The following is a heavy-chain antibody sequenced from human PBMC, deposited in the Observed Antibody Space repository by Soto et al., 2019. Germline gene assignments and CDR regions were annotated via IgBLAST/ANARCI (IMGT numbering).Heavy chain of an antibody. CDR1: GGSVTSDEDY. D-gene: IGHD3-9*01. V-gene: IGHV4-30-4*01. Sequence: SETLSLTCTVSGGSVTSDEDYWSWIRQSPGKGLEWIGYISNSGSTGYNPSLKTRLSMSVDRSKNQFTLRLTSVTAADTAVYYCARDGSGVRYLGDYYYAMDVWGQGTTVTVS. J-gene: IGHJ6*02. CDR2: ISNSGST. CDR3: ARDGSGVRYLGDYYYAMDV.